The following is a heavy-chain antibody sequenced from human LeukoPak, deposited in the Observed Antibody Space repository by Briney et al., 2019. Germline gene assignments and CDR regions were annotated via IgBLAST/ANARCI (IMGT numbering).Heavy chain of an antibody. J-gene: IGHJ4*02. CDR1: GFTFSTYA. CDR3: AMDYYDSNGYSRGWDY. V-gene: IGHV3-23*01. CDR2: ITGSGNSA. D-gene: IGHD3-22*01. Sequence: PGGSLRLSCAASGFTFSTYAMNWVRQAPGKGLEWVSTITGSGNSAYFSDSVKGRFTISRDNSKKTVYLQMDSLRAEDTAVYHCAMDYYDSNGYSRGWDYWGQGTLVTVSS.